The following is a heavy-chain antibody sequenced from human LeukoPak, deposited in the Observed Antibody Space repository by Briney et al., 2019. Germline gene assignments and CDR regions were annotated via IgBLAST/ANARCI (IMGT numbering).Heavy chain of an antibody. CDR3: TKPAPAAIYWFAP. CDR2: ISGSGGST. CDR1: GFTFSSYA. Sequence: GGSLRLSCTASGFTFSSYAMTWVRQAPEKGLEWVSAISGSGGSTYYADSVKGRFTISRDNSKNTLYLQMNSLRAEDTAVYYCTKPAPAAIYWFAPWGRGTLVTVSS. D-gene: IGHD2-2*02. J-gene: IGHJ5*02. V-gene: IGHV3-23*01.